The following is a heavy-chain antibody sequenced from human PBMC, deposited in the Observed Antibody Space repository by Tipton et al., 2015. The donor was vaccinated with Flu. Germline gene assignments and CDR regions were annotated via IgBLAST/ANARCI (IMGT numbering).Heavy chain of an antibody. CDR1: GFSFASYW. V-gene: IGHV5-51*01. D-gene: IGHD5-24*01. J-gene: IGHJ3*02. CDR2: ISPSDSDT. CDR3: AKSEGRDVLDAFDI. Sequence: VQLVQSGAELKKPGESLKISCRGSGFSFASYWIGWVRQTPGKGLEWVGNISPSDSDTRYSPSFQGQVTISADKSVITAYLHWSSLQASDSGIYFCAKSEGRDVLDAFDIWGQGTVVTVSS.